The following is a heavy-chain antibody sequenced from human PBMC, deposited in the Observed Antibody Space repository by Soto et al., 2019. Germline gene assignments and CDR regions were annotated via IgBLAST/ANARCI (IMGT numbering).Heavy chain of an antibody. Sequence: SETLSLTCAVSSGSISSSNWWSWVRQPPGKGLEWIGEIYHSGSTNYNPSLKSRVTISVDKSKNQFSLKLSPVTAADTAVYYCARATSSWYGAFDIWGQGTMVTVSS. CDR1: SGSISSSNW. CDR2: IYHSGST. V-gene: IGHV4-4*02. CDR3: ARATSSWYGAFDI. J-gene: IGHJ3*02. D-gene: IGHD6-13*01.